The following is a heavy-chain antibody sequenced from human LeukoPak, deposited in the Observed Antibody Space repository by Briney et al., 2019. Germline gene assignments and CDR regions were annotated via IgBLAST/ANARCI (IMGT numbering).Heavy chain of an antibody. D-gene: IGHD3-3*01. CDR3: ARAYDFWSGSSNWFDP. V-gene: IGHV4-4*07. CDR2: IYTSGST. CDR1: GGSIISYY. J-gene: IGHJ5*02. Sequence: SETLSLTCTVSGGSIISYYWSWIRQPAGKGLEWIGRIYTSGSTNYNPSLKSRVTISVDTSKNQFSLKLSSVTAADTAVYYCARAYDFWSGSSNWFDPWGQGTLVTVSS.